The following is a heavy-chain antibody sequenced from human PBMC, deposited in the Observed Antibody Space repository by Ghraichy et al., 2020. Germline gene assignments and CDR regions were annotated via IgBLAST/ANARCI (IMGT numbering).Heavy chain of an antibody. CDR3: ARAPGGGYCSGGSCYLDY. D-gene: IGHD2-15*01. J-gene: IGHJ4*02. V-gene: IGHV3-53*01. Sequence: GGSLRLSCAASGFTVSSNYMSWVRQAPGKGLEWVSVIYSGGSTYYADSVKGRFTISSDNSKNTLYLQMNSLRVEDTAVYYCARAPGGGYCSGGSCYLDYWGQGTLVTVSS. CDR1: GFTVSSNY. CDR2: IYSGGST.